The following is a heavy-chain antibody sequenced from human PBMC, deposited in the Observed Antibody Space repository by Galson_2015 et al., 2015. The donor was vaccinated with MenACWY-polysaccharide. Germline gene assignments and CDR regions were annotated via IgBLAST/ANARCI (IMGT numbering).Heavy chain of an antibody. CDR3: AREAVYIYDKAFDY. Sequence: SLRLACAASGFTFSSYAMHWVRQAPGKGLEWVAVIAYDGSNKYYADTVKGRFTISRDNSKNTLYLQMNSLRAEDTAVYYCAREAVYIYDKAFDYWGQGTLVTVSS. J-gene: IGHJ4*02. V-gene: IGHV3-30-3*01. CDR2: IAYDGSNK. D-gene: IGHD5-18*01. CDR1: GFTFSSYA.